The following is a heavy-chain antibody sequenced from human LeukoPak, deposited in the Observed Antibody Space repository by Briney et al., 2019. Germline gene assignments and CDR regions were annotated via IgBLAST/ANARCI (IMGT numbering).Heavy chain of an antibody. CDR3: ARGYCSGGSRYLNAFDI. CDR2: ISTGSSYI. CDR1: GFTFSSYS. D-gene: IGHD2-15*01. V-gene: IGHV3-21*01. Sequence: PGGSLRLSCASSGFTFSSYSMNWVRQAPGKGLEWVSSISTGSSYIFYADSVKGRFTISRDNAKNSLYLQMNSLRAEDTAVYYCARGYCSGGSRYLNAFDIWGQGTMVTVSS. J-gene: IGHJ3*02.